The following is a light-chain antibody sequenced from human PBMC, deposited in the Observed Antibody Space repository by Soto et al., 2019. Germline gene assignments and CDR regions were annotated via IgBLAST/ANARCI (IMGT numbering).Light chain of an antibody. Sequence: QSVLTQPPSVSEAPSQTVTISCSGNTSNIGSQAVEWHQHFPGKSPNLLIYFNNLLASGVSDRFSGSKSGASASLAISGLRSEDEAVYFCSSWDGTRKGPVFGGGTKVTVL. V-gene: IGLV1-36*01. CDR2: FNN. CDR3: SSWDGTRKGPV. CDR1: TSNIGSQA. J-gene: IGLJ2*01.